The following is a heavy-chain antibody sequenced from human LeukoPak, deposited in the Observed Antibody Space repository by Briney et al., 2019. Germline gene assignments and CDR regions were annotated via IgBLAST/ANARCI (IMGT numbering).Heavy chain of an antibody. V-gene: IGHV3-30*02. J-gene: IGHJ4*02. CDR2: IRYDGSNK. D-gene: IGHD3-3*01. Sequence: GGSLRLSCAASGFTFSSYGMHWVRQAPGKGLEWVAFIRYDGSNKYYADSVKGRFTIARDNSKNTLYLQMNSLKAEDTAVYYCAAAEASILRFLEWLLDYWGQGTLVTVSS. CDR1: GFTFSSYG. CDR3: AAAEASILRFLEWLLDY.